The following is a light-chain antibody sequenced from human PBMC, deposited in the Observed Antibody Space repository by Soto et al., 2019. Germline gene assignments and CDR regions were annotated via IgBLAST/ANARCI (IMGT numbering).Light chain of an antibody. Sequence: SAPPQPASLSRSPGQTVTLSLPGTSSDVGSYNLVSWYQQHPGKAPKLMIYEVSKRPSGVSNRFSGSKSGNAASLTISGLQAEDEADYYCCSYAGSSTFVFGTGTKVTVL. CDR2: EVS. J-gene: IGLJ1*01. CDR1: SSDVGSYNL. CDR3: CSYAGSSTFV. V-gene: IGLV2-23*02.